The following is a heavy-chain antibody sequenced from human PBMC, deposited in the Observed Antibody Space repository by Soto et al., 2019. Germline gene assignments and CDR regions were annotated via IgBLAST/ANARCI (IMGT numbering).Heavy chain of an antibody. V-gene: IGHV1-46*03. CDR3: ARDPRGGAGYCSSTSCPPDYYYYMDV. J-gene: IGHJ6*03. CDR2: INPSGGST. Sequence: QVQLVQSGAEVKKPGASVKVSCKASGYTFTSYYMHWVRQAPGQGLEWMGIINPSGGSTSYAQKFQGRVTMTRDTSTSTVYMELSSLRSEDTAVYYCARDPRGGAGYCSSTSCPPDYYYYMDVWGKGITVTVSS. D-gene: IGHD2-2*01. CDR1: GYTFTSYY.